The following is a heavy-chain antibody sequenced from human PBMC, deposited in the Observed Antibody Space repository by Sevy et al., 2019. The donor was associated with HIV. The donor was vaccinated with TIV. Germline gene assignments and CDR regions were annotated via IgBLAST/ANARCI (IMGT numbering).Heavy chain of an antibody. CDR1: GYTFTGYY. D-gene: IGHD3-22*01. V-gene: IGHV1-2*02. J-gene: IGHJ6*02. Sequence: ASVKVSCKASGYTFTGYYMHWVRQAPGQGLEWMGWINPNSGGTNYAQKLQGRVTMTRDTSISTAYMELSRLRSDDTAVYYCAREVTMIVATYYYYGMDVWGQGTTVTVSS. CDR2: INPNSGGT. CDR3: AREVTMIVATYYYYGMDV.